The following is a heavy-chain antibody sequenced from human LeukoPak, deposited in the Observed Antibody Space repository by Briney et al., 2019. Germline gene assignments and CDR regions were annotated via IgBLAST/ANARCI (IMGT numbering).Heavy chain of an antibody. Sequence: SETLSLTCTVSGGSLSSSSYYWGWIRQPPGKGLEWIGSIYYSGSTYYNPSLKSRVTLSVDTSKTQFSLRLSSVTAADTAVYYCAREDSGSYYNYYYFYMDVWGKGTTVTISS. CDR2: IYYSGST. J-gene: IGHJ6*03. V-gene: IGHV4-39*07. D-gene: IGHD3-10*01. CDR3: AREDSGSYYNYYYFYMDV. CDR1: GGSLSSSSYY.